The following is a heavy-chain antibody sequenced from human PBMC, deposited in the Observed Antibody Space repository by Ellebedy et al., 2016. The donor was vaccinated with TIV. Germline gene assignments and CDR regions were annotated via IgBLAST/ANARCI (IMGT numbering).Heavy chain of an antibody. CDR2: ISAYNGNT. CDR3: ARVSAVLLWFGELLSGLGGMDV. J-gene: IGHJ6*02. Sequence: ASVKVSCKASGYTFTSYGISWVRQHPGQGLEWMGWISAYNGNTNYAQKLQGRVTMTTDTSTRTAYMELRSLRSDDTAVYYCARVSAVLLWFGELLSGLGGMDVWGQGTTVTVSS. V-gene: IGHV1-18*01. CDR1: GYTFTSYG. D-gene: IGHD3-10*01.